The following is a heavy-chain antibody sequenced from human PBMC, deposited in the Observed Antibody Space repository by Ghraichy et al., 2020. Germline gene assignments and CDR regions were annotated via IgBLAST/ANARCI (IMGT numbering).Heavy chain of an antibody. D-gene: IGHD1-26*01. V-gene: IGHV3-23*01. Sequence: GGSLRLSCAASGFTFSSYAMSWVRQAPGKGLEWVSVISGSGGSTFYADSVKGRFTISRDNPKNTLYLQMNSLRAEDTAVYYCAKEAYSGSYYWFDPWGQGTLVTVSS. CDR3: AKEAYSGSYYWFDP. CDR2: ISGSGGST. J-gene: IGHJ5*02. CDR1: GFTFSSYA.